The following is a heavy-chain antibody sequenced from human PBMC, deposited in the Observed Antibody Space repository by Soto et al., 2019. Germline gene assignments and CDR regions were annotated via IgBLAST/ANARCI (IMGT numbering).Heavy chain of an antibody. V-gene: IGHV3-23*04. J-gene: IGHJ4*02. Sequence: EVQLVQSGGGLVQPGGSLRLSCAASGFTFSSSPMSWVRQIPGKGLEWISAIRNDGGIMYYADSVKGRFTISRDNSKNTSTLRMKKLRAEDTAIWYCVRDQYTMSDFWSAFSRDWGQGALVIVSA. CDR1: GFTFSSSP. D-gene: IGHD3-3*01. CDR2: IRNDGGIM. CDR3: VRDQYTMSDFWSAFSRD.